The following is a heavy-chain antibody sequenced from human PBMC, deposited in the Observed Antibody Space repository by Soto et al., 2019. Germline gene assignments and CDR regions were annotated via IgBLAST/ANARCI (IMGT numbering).Heavy chain of an antibody. J-gene: IGHJ4*02. Sequence: SETLSLTCTVSGGSISSSSYYWGWIRQPPGKGLEWIGSIYYSGSTYYNPSLKSRVTISVDTSKNQFSLKLSSVTAADTAVYYCARQKAFTMVRGVMIDFDYWGQGTLVTVSS. CDR3: ARQKAFTMVRGVMIDFDY. V-gene: IGHV4-39*01. D-gene: IGHD3-10*01. CDR1: GGSISSSSYY. CDR2: IYYSGST.